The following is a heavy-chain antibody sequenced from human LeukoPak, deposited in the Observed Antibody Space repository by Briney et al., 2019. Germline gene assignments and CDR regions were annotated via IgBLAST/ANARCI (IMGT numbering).Heavy chain of an antibody. CDR3: AREYYDILTGQTYYFDY. V-gene: IGHV1-8*01. J-gene: IGHJ4*02. CDR1: GYTFTSYD. D-gene: IGHD3-9*01. Sequence: ASVKVSCKASGYTFTSYDINWVRQATGQGLEWMGWMNPNSGNTGYAQKFQGRVTMTRNTSISTAYMELSSLRSEDTAVYYRAREYYDILTGQTYYFDYWGQGTLVTVSS. CDR2: MNPNSGNT.